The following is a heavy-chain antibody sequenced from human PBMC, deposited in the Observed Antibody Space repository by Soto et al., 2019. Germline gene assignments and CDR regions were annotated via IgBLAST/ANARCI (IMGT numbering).Heavy chain of an antibody. Sequence: SETLSLTCTVSGGSISSSSYYWGWIRQPPGKGLEWIGSIYYSGSTYYNPSLKSRVTISVDTSKNQFSLKLSSVTAADTAVYYCARRFFQSGYEPPDYWGQGTLVTVSS. CDR3: ARRFFQSGYEPPDY. CDR2: IYYSGST. CDR1: GGSISSSSYY. V-gene: IGHV4-39*01. J-gene: IGHJ4*02. D-gene: IGHD5-12*01.